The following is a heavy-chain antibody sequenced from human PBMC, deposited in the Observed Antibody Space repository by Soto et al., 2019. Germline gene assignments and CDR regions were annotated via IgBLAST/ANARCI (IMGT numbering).Heavy chain of an antibody. CDR2: IYYSGST. J-gene: IGHJ6*02. D-gene: IGHD3-9*01. V-gene: IGHV4-31*03. Sequence: PSETLSLTCTVSGGSISSGGYYWSWIRQHPGKGLEWIGYIYYSGSTYYNPSLKSRVTISVDTSKNQFSLKLSSVTAADTAVYYCARDQPYDILTGYPRGYYYHGMDVWGQGTTVTVSS. CDR3: ARDQPYDILTGYPRGYYYHGMDV. CDR1: GGSISSGGYY.